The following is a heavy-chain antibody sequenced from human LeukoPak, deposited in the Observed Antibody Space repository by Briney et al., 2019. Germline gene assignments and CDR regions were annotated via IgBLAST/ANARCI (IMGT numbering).Heavy chain of an antibody. D-gene: IGHD3-9*01. CDR2: IYYSGST. V-gene: IGHV4-39*01. Sequence: ASETLSLTCTVSGGSISSSSYYWGWIRQPPGQRLEWIGSIYYSGSTYYNPSLKSRVTISVDTSKNQFSLKLSSVTAADTAVYYCARRPYYDILTGYYKAYYFDYWGQGTLVTVSS. J-gene: IGHJ4*02. CDR1: GGSISSSSYY. CDR3: ARRPYYDILTGYYKAYYFDY.